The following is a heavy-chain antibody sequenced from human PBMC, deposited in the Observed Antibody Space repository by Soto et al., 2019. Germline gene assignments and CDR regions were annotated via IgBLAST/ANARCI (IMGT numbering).Heavy chain of an antibody. CDR3: ARQPF. Sequence: EVQLVESGRGLVQPGGSLRLSCAASGFAIRSYWMSWVRQAPGKGLEWVANIKQDGSDAYYVDSVKGRFTISRDNAKNSLYLQMGSLRAEDTAVYYCARQPFWGQGTLVTVSS. J-gene: IGHJ4*02. V-gene: IGHV3-7*01. CDR2: IKQDGSDA. CDR1: GFAIRSYW.